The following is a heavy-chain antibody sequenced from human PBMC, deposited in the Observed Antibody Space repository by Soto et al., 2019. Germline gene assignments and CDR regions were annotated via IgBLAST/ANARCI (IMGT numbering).Heavy chain of an antibody. CDR3: SRGRPPRY. CDR2: IDHSGTT. V-gene: IGHV4-34*01. J-gene: IGHJ4*02. CDR1: GESFSGYY. Sequence: KPSETLSLTCVVYGESFSGYYWSWFRQPPGKTLEWIGDIDHSGTTHYNPSLKSRLTISIDTSKNHFSPGLTAVTAADAGTYFCSRGRPPRYWGQGTLVTVSS.